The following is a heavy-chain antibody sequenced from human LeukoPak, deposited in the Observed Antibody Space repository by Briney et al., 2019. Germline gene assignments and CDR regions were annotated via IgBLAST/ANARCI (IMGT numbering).Heavy chain of an antibody. J-gene: IGHJ4*02. Sequence: GGSLRLSCAASGFTFSSYEMNWVRQAPGKGLEWVSYIDSTGTTIHYADSVKGRFTISRDNAKNSLYLQMNSLRAEDTAVHYCARGRYSGSYLGQYYFDYWGQGTLVTVSS. V-gene: IGHV3-48*03. CDR1: GFTFSSYE. CDR2: IDSTGTTI. CDR3: ARGRYSGSYLGQYYFDY. D-gene: IGHD1-26*01.